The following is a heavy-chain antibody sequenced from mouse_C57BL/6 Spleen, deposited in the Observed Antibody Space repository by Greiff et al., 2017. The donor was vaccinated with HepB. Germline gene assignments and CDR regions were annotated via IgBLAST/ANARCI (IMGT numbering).Heavy chain of an antibody. CDR1: GYAFTNYL. J-gene: IGHJ4*01. CDR2: INPGSGGT. Sequence: QVQLQQSGAELVRPGTSVKVSCKASGYAFTNYLIEWVKQRPGQGLEWIGVINPGSGGTNYNEKFKGKATLTADKSSSTAYMQLSSLTSEDSAVYFCARDYGYYYAMDYWGQGTSVTVSS. V-gene: IGHV1-54*01. D-gene: IGHD1-1*01. CDR3: ARDYGYYYAMDY.